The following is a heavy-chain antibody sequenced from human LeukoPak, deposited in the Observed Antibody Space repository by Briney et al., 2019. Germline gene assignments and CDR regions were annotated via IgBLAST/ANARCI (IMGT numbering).Heavy chain of an antibody. J-gene: IGHJ6*02. CDR2: INPNSGGT. Sequence: ASVKVSCKASGYTFTGYYMHWVRQAPGQGLEWMGWINPNSGGTNYAQKSQGRVTMTRDTSISTAYMELSRLRSDDTAVYYCASWSGSWYGGYYYYYGMDVWGQGTTVTVSS. D-gene: IGHD6-13*01. CDR3: ASWSGSWYGGYYYYYGMDV. V-gene: IGHV1-2*02. CDR1: GYTFTGYY.